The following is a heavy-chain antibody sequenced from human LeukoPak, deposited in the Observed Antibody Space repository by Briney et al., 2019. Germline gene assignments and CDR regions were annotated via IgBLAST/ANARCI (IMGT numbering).Heavy chain of an antibody. CDR2: IYYSGST. CDR3: ARDRKLVGATSYFDY. V-gene: IGHV4-59*12. J-gene: IGHJ4*02. CDR1: GGSISGYY. Sequence: SETLSLTCTVSGGSISGYYWSWIRQPPGKGLEWIGYIYYSGSTNYNPSLKSRVTISVDTSKNQFSLKMNSVTAADTAVYYCARDRKLVGATSYFDYWGQGTLVTVSS. D-gene: IGHD1-26*01.